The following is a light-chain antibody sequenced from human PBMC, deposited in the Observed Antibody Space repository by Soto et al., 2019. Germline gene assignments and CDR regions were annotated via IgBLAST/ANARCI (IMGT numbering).Light chain of an antibody. CDR3: ASYAGGNQV. CDR1: SSDVGGYNF. CDR2: EVT. Sequence: QSVLTQPPSASGSPGQSVTISCTGTSSDVGGYNFVSWYQQHPGKAPKLMIYEVTKRPSGVPDRFSGSKSDNTASLTVSGLLSEDEADYYCASYAGGNQVFGTGTKVTVL. V-gene: IGLV2-8*01. J-gene: IGLJ1*01.